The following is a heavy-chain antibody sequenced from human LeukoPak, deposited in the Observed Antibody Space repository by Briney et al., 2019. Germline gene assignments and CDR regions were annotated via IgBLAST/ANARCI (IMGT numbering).Heavy chain of an antibody. CDR2: INPSGGST. CDR3: ARGLLKWTHDH. CDR1: GYTFTSNY. D-gene: IGHD3-3*01. Sequence: GASVKVSCKASGYTFTSNYIHWVRQAPGQGLEWMGIINPSGGSTSYAQKFQGRVTMTRDMSTSTAYMGLSSLRSEDTAVYYCARGLLKWTHDHWGQGTLVAVSS. J-gene: IGHJ4*02. V-gene: IGHV1-46*01.